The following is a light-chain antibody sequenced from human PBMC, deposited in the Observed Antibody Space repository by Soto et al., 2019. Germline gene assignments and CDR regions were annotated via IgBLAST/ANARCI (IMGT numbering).Light chain of an antibody. V-gene: IGKV1-5*03. Sequence: DIQMTQSPSTLSASVGDRVTITCRASQSISSWLAWYQQKPGKAPKLLIYKASSLESGVPSRFSGSGSGKEFTLTISSLQPDDFATYYCQQYNRYSYTFGQGTKVDSK. J-gene: IGKJ2*01. CDR1: QSISSW. CDR2: KAS. CDR3: QQYNRYSYT.